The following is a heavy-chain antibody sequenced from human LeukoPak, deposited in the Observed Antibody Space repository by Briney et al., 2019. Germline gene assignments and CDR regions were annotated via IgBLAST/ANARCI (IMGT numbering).Heavy chain of an antibody. CDR1: GFTFDDYA. CDR3: AKGARSSSGYTTD. CDR2: INWNSVSA. Sequence: GGSLRLSCVASGFTFDDYAMHWVRQAPGKGLEWVAGINWNSVSAVYADPLKGRLTISRDNAKNSLFLQMNSLKTEDTAFYYCAKGARSSSGYTTDWGQGILVTVSS. J-gene: IGHJ4*02. V-gene: IGHV3-9*01. D-gene: IGHD3-22*01.